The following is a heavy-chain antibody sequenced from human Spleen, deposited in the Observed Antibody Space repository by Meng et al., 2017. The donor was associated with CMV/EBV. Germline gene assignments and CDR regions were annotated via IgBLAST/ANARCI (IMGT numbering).Heavy chain of an antibody. CDR2: ISYDGSNK. J-gene: IGHJ6*02. CDR3: VRVLGPSYYFGMDV. CDR1: GFTFSSYA. V-gene: IGHV3-30*14. Sequence: GESLKISCAASGFTFSSYAMHWVRQAPGKGLEWVAVISYDGSNKYYADSVKGRFTISRDNAKNSLYLQMNSLRAEDTAVYYCVRVLGPSYYFGMDVWGQGTTVTVSS. D-gene: IGHD2-15*01.